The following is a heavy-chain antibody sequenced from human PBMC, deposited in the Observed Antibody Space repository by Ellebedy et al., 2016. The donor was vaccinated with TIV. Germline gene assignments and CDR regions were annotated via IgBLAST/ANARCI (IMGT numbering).Heavy chain of an antibody. CDR1: GFTFSYYS. CDR3: TRGSSSRGYFDS. Sequence: GESLKISCAASGFTFSYYSMHGVRQAPGKGLEWVAVISHDGSNKYHAESVKGRFAISRDDSKNTLYLQMNTLRTEDTAVYFCTRGSSSRGYFDSWGQGTLVTVSS. V-gene: IGHV3-30*09. J-gene: IGHJ4*02. D-gene: IGHD6-13*01. CDR2: ISHDGSNK.